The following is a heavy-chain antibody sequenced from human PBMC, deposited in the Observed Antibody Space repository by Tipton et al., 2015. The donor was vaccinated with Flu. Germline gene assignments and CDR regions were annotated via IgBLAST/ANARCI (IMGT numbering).Heavy chain of an antibody. J-gene: IGHJ2*01. CDR3: ARLRNWGSGHWYFDL. Sequence: TLSLTCAVYGGSFSGYCWSWVRQPPGKGLDWIGEVILSGSINYNPSLERRATLSKDTSKNQFYLKLTSVTEADTSVYYCARLRNWGSGHWYFDLWGRGTLVTVSS. D-gene: IGHD7-27*01. V-gene: IGHV4-34*10. CDR1: GGSFSGYC. CDR2: VILSGSI.